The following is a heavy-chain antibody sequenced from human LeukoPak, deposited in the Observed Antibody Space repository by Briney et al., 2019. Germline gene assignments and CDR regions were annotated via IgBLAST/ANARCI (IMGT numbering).Heavy chain of an antibody. CDR3: ARDGPEPRIVGATTPYYYYMDV. Sequence: ASVKVSCKASGYTFTGYYMQWVRQAPGQGLEWMGWINPNIGGTNYAQKFQGRVTITRDTSISTASMELSRLRSDDTAVYYCARDGPEPRIVGATTPYYYYMDVWGKGTTVTVSS. V-gene: IGHV1-2*02. CDR1: GYTFTGYY. D-gene: IGHD1-26*01. CDR2: INPNIGGT. J-gene: IGHJ6*03.